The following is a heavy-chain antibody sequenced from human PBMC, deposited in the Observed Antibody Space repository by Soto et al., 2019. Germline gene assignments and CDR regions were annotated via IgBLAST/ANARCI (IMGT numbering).Heavy chain of an antibody. CDR3: ARGPVVGATNDY. V-gene: IGHV1-8*01. CDR1: GYTFTSYD. J-gene: IGHJ4*02. Sequence: ASVKVSCKASGYTFTSYDINWVRQATGQGLEWMGWMNPNSGNTGYAQKFQGRVTMTRNTSISTAYMELSSLRSEDTAVYYCARGPVVGATNDYWGQGTLVTVSS. D-gene: IGHD1-26*01. CDR2: MNPNSGNT.